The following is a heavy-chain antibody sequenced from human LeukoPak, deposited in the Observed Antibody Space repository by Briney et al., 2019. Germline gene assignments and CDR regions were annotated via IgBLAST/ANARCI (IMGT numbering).Heavy chain of an antibody. J-gene: IGHJ6*02. CDR2: ISSSSSYM. CDR1: GFTFSSYT. Sequence: PGGSLRLSCAASGFTFSSYTMNRVRQAPGKGLEWVSSISSSSSYMYYADSVKGRFTISRDNAKNSLYLQMNSLRAEDTAVYYCARDRDVPAIGMDVWGQGTTVTVSS. CDR3: ARDRDVPAIGMDV. V-gene: IGHV3-21*06.